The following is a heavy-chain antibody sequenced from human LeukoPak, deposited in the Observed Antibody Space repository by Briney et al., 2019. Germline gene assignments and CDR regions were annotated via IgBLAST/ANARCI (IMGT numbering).Heavy chain of an antibody. CDR2: IYTSGST. Sequence: PSQTLSHTCTVSGGSISSGSYYWSWIRQPAGKGLEWIGRIYTSGSTNYNPSLKSRVTIPVDTSRNQFSLKLSSVTAADTAVYYCARQDIVVVPAAMDYWGQGTLVTVSS. D-gene: IGHD2-2*01. V-gene: IGHV4-61*02. J-gene: IGHJ4*02. CDR1: GGSISSGSYY. CDR3: ARQDIVVVPAAMDY.